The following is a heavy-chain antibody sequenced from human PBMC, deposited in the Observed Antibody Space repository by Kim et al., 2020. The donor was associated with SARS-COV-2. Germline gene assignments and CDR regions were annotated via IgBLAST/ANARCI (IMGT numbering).Heavy chain of an antibody. D-gene: IGHD3-10*01. CDR3: AKFLGPDPITMVRGVNGVTFDI. CDR2: ISGSGGST. J-gene: IGHJ3*02. Sequence: GGSLRLSCAASGFTFSSYAMSWVRQAPGKGLEWVSAISGSGGSTYYADSVKGRFTISRDNSKNTLYLQMNSLRAEDTAVYYCAKFLGPDPITMVRGVNGVTFDIWGQGTMVTVSS. CDR1: GFTFSSYA. V-gene: IGHV3-23*01.